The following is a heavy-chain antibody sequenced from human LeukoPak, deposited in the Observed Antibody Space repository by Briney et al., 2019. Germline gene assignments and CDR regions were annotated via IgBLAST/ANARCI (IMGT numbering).Heavy chain of an antibody. V-gene: IGHV4-30-2*01. CDR2: IYHSGST. CDR1: GGSISSGGYS. J-gene: IGHJ4*02. Sequence: SETLSLTCAVSGGSISSGGYSWSWIRQPPGKGLEWIGYIYHSGSTYYNPSLKSRVTISVDRSKNQFSLKLSSVTAADTAVYYCARLGYDSSGYHTNFDCWGQGTLVTVSS. CDR3: ARLGYDSSGYHTNFDC. D-gene: IGHD3-22*01.